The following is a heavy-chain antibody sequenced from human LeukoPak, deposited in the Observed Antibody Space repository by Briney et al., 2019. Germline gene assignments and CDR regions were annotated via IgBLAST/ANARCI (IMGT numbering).Heavy chain of an antibody. J-gene: IGHJ4*02. D-gene: IGHD3-16*01. V-gene: IGHV3-23*01. CDR2: ISASGGTT. Sequence: GGSLRLSCAASGFTFNSYAMSWVRQAPGKGLEWVSAISASGGTTYYADSVKGRFTISRDNSENTLFLQMNSLRAEDMAVYYCARGVEPLAANTLAYWGQGTLVTVS. CDR1: GFTFNSYA. CDR3: ARGVEPLAANTLAY.